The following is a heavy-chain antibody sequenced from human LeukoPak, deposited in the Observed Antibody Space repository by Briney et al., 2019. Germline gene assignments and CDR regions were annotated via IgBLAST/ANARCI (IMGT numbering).Heavy chain of an antibody. V-gene: IGHV3-11*01. J-gene: IGHJ6*03. Sequence: GGSLRLSCAASGFTFSDYYMSWIRQAPGKGLEWVSYISSSGSTIYYADSVKGRFTISRDNAKNSLYLQMNSLRAEDTAVYYCARGWLIPSYYYYYMDVWGKGTTVTISS. D-gene: IGHD2-21*01. CDR1: GFTFSDYY. CDR2: ISSSGSTI. CDR3: ARGWLIPSYYYYYMDV.